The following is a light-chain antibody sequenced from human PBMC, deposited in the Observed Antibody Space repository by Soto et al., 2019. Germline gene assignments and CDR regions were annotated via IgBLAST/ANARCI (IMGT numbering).Light chain of an antibody. CDR3: QQYNNCPPIT. Sequence: EIVMTQSPATLSVSPGERATLSCRASQSVSSNFAWYQQKPGQAPTLLIYGASTRATGIPARFSGSGSGTEFTLTISSLQSEDVAVYYCQQYNNCPPITFGQGTKVDIK. CDR2: GAS. V-gene: IGKV3D-15*01. J-gene: IGKJ1*01. CDR1: QSVSSN.